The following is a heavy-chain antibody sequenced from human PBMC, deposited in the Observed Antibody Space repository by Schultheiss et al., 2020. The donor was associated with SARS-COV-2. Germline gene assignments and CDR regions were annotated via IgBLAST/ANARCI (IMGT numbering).Heavy chain of an antibody. Sequence: SETLSLTCTVSGGSISSYYWSWIRQPPGKGLEWIGEINHSGSTYYNPSLKSRVTISVDTSKNQFSLKLSSVTAADTAVYYCARRARETTVTYWYFDLWGRGTLVTVSS. CDR3: ARRARETTVTYWYFDL. J-gene: IGHJ2*01. CDR1: GGSISSYY. D-gene: IGHD4-17*01. V-gene: IGHV4-34*01. CDR2: INHSGST.